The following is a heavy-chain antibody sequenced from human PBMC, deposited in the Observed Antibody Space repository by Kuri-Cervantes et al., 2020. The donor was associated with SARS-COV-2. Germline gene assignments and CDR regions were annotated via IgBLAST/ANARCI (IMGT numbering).Heavy chain of an antibody. CDR2: ISSSSSYI. V-gene: IGHV3-21*04. CDR3: ARQGYCSGGSCYSGAMDV. CDR1: GFTFSSYS. J-gene: IGHJ6*02. D-gene: IGHD2-15*01. Sequence: GGSLRLSCAASGFTFSSYSMNWVRQAPGKGLEWVSSISSSSSYIYYADSVKGRFTISRDNAKKSLYLEMNSLRAEDTAVYYCARQGYCSGGSCYSGAMDVWGQGTTVTVSS.